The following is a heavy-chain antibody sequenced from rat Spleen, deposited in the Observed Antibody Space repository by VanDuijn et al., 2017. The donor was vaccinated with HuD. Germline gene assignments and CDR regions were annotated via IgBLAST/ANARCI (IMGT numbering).Heavy chain of an antibody. V-gene: IGHV5-7*01. Sequence: EVQLVESGGGLVQPGRSLKLSCAASGFTFSDYNMAWVRQAPKKGLEWVATISYDGSSTYYRDSVKGRFTISRDNAKSTLYLQMDSLRSEDTATYYCARQGIYYSSYDVMDAWGQGASVTVSS. J-gene: IGHJ4*01. CDR1: GFTFSDYN. D-gene: IGHD1-2*01. CDR2: ISYDGSST. CDR3: ARQGIYYSSYDVMDA.